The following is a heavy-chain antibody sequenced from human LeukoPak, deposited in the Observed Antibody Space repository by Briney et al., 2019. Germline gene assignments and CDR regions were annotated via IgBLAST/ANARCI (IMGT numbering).Heavy chain of an antibody. D-gene: IGHD6-13*01. J-gene: IGHJ6*03. CDR1: GYTFTGYY. CDR3: ARGAASSKYYYYYYYMDV. Sequence: ASVKVSCKASGYTFTGYYMHWVRQAPGQGLEWMGRINPNSGGTNYAQKFQGRVTMTRDTPISTAYMELSSLRSEDTAVYYCARGAASSKYYYYYYYMDVWGKGTTVTVSS. V-gene: IGHV1-2*06. CDR2: INPNSGGT.